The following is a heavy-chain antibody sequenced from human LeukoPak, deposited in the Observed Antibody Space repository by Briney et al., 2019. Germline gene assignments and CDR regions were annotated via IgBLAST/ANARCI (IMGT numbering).Heavy chain of an antibody. CDR1: GGSISSYY. D-gene: IGHD3-22*01. J-gene: IGHJ4*02. CDR2: ISYSGST. V-gene: IGHV4-59*01. Sequence: ASETLSLTCTVSGGSISSYYWSWIRQPPGKGLEWIGYISYSGSTNYNPSLKSRGTISVDTSKNQFSLKLSSVTAADTAVYYCARERGDSSGSFDYWGQGTLVTVSS. CDR3: ARERGDSSGSFDY.